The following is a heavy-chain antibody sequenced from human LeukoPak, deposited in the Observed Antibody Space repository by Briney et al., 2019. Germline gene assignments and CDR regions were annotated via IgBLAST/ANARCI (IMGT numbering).Heavy chain of an antibody. CDR2: VWYDGNNK. CDR3: GGGLEAAAGAFDD. V-gene: IGHV3-33*01. CDR1: GFTFRSYG. D-gene: IGHD6-13*01. J-gene: IGHJ4*02. Sequence: GGSLRLSCAASGFTFRSYGMRWVRQAPGKGLEWVAIVWYDGNNKYYADSVKGRFTVSRDNSKDTVSLQLNSLRAEDTAVYYGGGGLEAAAGAFDDWGQGALVTVPS.